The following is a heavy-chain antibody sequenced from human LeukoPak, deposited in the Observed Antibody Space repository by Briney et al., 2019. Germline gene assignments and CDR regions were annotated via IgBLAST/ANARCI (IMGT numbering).Heavy chain of an antibody. D-gene: IGHD3-10*01. Sequence: SVKVSCKASGGTFSSYAISWVRQAPGQGLEWMGGIIPIFGTANYAQKFQGRVTITADESTSTAYMELSSLRSEDTAVYYCARSIDVYYGSGSHQNPFDYWGQGTLSPSPQ. CDR3: ARSIDVYYGSGSHQNPFDY. J-gene: IGHJ4*02. CDR1: GGTFSSYA. CDR2: IIPIFGTA. V-gene: IGHV1-69*13.